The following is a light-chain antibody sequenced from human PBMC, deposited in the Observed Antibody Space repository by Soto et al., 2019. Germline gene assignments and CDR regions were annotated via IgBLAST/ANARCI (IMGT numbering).Light chain of an antibody. CDR1: QGISSY. J-gene: IGKJ2*01. Sequence: DIQLTQSPSFLSASVGDRVTITCRASQGISSYLAWYQQKPGTAPQLLIYAASTLQGGVSSRFSGSGSGTEFTLTISSLQPEDFATYYCQQLHSNPYTFGQGTKVDIK. CDR2: AAS. CDR3: QQLHSNPYT. V-gene: IGKV1-9*01.